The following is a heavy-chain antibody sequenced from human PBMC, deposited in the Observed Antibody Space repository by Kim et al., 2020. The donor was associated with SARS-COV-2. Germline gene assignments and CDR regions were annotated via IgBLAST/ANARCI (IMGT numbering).Heavy chain of an antibody. CDR3: VRTQWLLYGMDV. Sequence: SETLSLTCTVSGGSVSSGDHYWSWIRQPAGKGLEWIGRLYGTGSTTYNPSLKSRVSISIDKSKNQFSLKLSSVTAADTAVYYCVRTQWLLYGMDVWGQGTTVTVSS. CDR1: GGSVSSGDHY. D-gene: IGHD6-19*01. V-gene: IGHV4-61*02. CDR2: LYGTGST. J-gene: IGHJ6*02.